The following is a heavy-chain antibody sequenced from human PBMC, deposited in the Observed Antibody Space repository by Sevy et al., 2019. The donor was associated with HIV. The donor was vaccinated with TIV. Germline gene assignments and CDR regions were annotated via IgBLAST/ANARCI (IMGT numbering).Heavy chain of an antibody. Sequence: GGSLRLSCAASGFTFSNYGMHWVRQAPGKGLEWVAVIWNDGSNKYYADSVKGRFTISRDNSKNTLYLQMNSLRVEDTAVYLVGRGGDFNDRSAKRDFDYWGQGTLVTVSS. D-gene: IGHD3-22*01. CDR3: GRGGDFNDRSAKRDFDY. CDR2: IWNDGSNK. V-gene: IGHV3-33*01. CDR1: GFTFSNYG. J-gene: IGHJ4*02.